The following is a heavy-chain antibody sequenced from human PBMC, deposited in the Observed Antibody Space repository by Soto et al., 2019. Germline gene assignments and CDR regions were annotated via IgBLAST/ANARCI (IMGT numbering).Heavy chain of an antibody. D-gene: IGHD3-16*02. CDR1: GDSISSYY. CDR3: ARYDNFEYVWGSYHYAFDY. J-gene: IGHJ4*02. CDR2: IYYSASP. Sequence: PSETLSLTCTVSGDSISSYYWNWIRQPPGKGLEWIGYIYYSASPNYNPSLKSRVTISIDTSKRQFSLKMNSVTAADTAVYYCARYDNFEYVWGSYHYAFDYWGQGTLVTVSS. V-gene: IGHV4-59*01.